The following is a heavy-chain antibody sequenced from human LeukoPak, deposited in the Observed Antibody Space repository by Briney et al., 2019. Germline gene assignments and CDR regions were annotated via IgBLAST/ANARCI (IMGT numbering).Heavy chain of an antibody. D-gene: IGHD2-2*01. CDR1: GFTFDDYA. V-gene: IGHV3-9*01. J-gene: IGHJ6*02. CDR2: ISWNSGSI. CDR3: AKDIGIVVVPAAIGGMDV. Sequence: GRSLRLSCAASGFTFDDYAMHWVRQAPGKGLEWVSGISWNSGSIGYADSVKRRFTISRDNAKNSLYLQMNSLRAEDTALYYCAKDIGIVVVPAAIGGMDVWGQGTTVTVSS.